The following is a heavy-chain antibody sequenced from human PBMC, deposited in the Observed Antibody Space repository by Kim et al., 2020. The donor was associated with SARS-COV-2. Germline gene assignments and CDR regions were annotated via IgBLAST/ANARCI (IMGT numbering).Heavy chain of an antibody. D-gene: IGHD1-26*01. V-gene: IGHV3-13*01. J-gene: IGHJ4*02. Sequence: GGSLRLSCAASGFLLTSYDMHWVRQVRGKGLEWVSHIAILGETHYSDSVKGRFTIFREEAKSSLYLQMNSLGAGDTAVYYCVRDPGGREFDKWGQGTLVTVSS. CDR3: VRDPGGREFDK. CDR1: GFLLTSYD. CDR2: IAILGET.